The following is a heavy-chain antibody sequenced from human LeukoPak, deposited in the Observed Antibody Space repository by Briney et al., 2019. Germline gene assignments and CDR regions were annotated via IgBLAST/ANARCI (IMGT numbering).Heavy chain of an antibody. CDR3: AAAQGSSGWYKGDNWFDP. V-gene: IGHV1-46*01. CDR2: INPSGGST. J-gene: IGHJ5*02. D-gene: IGHD6-19*01. Sequence: ASVKASCKASGYTFTSYYMHWVRQAPGQGLEWMGIINPSGGSTSYAQKFQGRVTMTRDTSTSTVYMELSSLRSEDTAVYYCAAAQGSSGWYKGDNWFDPWGQGTLVTVSS. CDR1: GYTFTSYY.